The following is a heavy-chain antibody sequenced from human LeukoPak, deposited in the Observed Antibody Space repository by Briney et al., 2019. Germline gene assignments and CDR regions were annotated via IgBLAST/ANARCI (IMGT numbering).Heavy chain of an antibody. CDR2: ISWNSDTI. Sequence: GGSLRLSCAASGFTFDDYAMHWVRQPPGKGLEWVSGISWNSDTIAYADSVKGRFTVSRDNAKNSLYLQMNSLRTDDMALYYCAKGAARRRFYYYMDAWGKGTTVTVSS. D-gene: IGHD6-6*01. V-gene: IGHV3-9*03. J-gene: IGHJ6*03. CDR3: AKGAARRRFYYYMDA. CDR1: GFTFDDYA.